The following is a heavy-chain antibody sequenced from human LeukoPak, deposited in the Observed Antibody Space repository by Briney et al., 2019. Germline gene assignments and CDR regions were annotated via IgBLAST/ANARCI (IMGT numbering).Heavy chain of an antibody. V-gene: IGHV3-11*04. Sequence: GRSLRLSCAAAGFTFSDYYMSWIRQAPGKGLEWVSYISSSGSTIYYADSVKGRFTISRDNAKNSLYLQMNSLRAEDTAVYYCASGVVPAATFDYWGQGTLVTVSS. D-gene: IGHD2-2*01. CDR2: ISSSGSTI. CDR3: ASGVVPAATFDY. J-gene: IGHJ4*02. CDR1: GFTFSDYY.